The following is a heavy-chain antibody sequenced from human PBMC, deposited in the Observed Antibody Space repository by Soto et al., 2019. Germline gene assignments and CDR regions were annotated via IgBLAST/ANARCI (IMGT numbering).Heavy chain of an antibody. V-gene: IGHV1-69*04. J-gene: IGHJ4*02. Sequence: QVHLVQSGAEMKKPGSSVKVSCKVSGGDLTNSGISWVRQAPGQGLEWMGGIFPLLGMVDYSQKFQGRVTITADESTNTAYMALGILSSDDTAVSSCATEDGAGFKSWGQGTLVIVSS. D-gene: IGHD1-26*01. CDR1: GGDLTNSG. CDR2: IFPLLGMV. CDR3: ATEDGAGFKS.